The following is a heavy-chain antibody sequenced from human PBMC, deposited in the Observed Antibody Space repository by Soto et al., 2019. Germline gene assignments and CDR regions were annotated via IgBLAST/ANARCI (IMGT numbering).Heavy chain of an antibody. CDR1: GDSLDSGDSY. Sequence: SETLSLTCTVSGDSLDSGDSYWSWIRQPPGKGLEWIGYIYHYGSTSYNPSLKSRLIISVDTSKNQFSLKVSSVTGADTAVYYCASGVYADYSYYFESWGQGALVTVSS. V-gene: IGHV4-30-4*01. CDR3: ASGVYADYSYYFES. J-gene: IGHJ4*02. CDR2: IYHYGST. D-gene: IGHD4-17*01.